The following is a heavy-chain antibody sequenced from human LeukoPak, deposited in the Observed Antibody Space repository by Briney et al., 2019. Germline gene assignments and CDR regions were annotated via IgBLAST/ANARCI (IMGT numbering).Heavy chain of an antibody. D-gene: IGHD6-13*01. CDR3: ARPRAARDKFDY. CDR2: IYYSAST. J-gene: IGHJ4*02. V-gene: IGHV4-59*08. Sequence: SETLSLTCTVSGGSISSYYWSWIRQPPGKGLEWIGYIYYSASTNYNPSLTSRITISVDTSKNQFSLKLSSVTAAVTAVYYCARPRAARDKFDYWGQGTLVTVSS. CDR1: GGSISSYY.